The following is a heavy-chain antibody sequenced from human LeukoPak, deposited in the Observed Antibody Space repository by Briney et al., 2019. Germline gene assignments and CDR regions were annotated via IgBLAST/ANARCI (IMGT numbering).Heavy chain of an antibody. CDR2: IYTGGGT. V-gene: IGHV3-66*02. CDR3: ARLYGGNSEGDY. Sequence: PGGSLRLSCAASGFTFSSYSMNWVRQAPGKGLEWVSVIYTGGGTYHADSVKGRFTISRDNSKNTLFLQMDSLRAEDTAVYYCARLYGGNSEGDYWGQGTLVTVSS. J-gene: IGHJ4*02. D-gene: IGHD4-23*01. CDR1: GFTFSSYS.